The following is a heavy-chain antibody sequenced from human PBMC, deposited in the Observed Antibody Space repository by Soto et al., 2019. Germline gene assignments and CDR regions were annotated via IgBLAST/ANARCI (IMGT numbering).Heavy chain of an antibody. Sequence: SETLSLTCTVSGGSISSYYWSWIRQPPGKGLEWIGYIYYSGSTNYNPSLKSRVTISVDTSKNQFSLKLSSVTAADTAVYYCARDTGYSSFLYYYYYGMDVWRQGTTVTVSS. V-gene: IGHV4-59*01. CDR3: ARDTGYSSFLYYYYYGMDV. CDR2: IYYSGST. J-gene: IGHJ6*02. CDR1: GGSISSYY. D-gene: IGHD6-19*01.